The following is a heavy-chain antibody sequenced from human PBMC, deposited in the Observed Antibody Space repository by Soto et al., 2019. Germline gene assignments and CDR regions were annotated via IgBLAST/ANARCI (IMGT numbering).Heavy chain of an antibody. D-gene: IGHD2-15*01. CDR3: ARDERYSTGGSCYSEFYFHF. V-gene: IGHV1-18*04. J-gene: IGHJ4*02. Sequence: LVQSGAEVKKPGASVKVSCKASGFTFTTYGISWMRQAPGQGPEWMGWISLQNGDTKFAQKFQGRVTMTTDSSTNTAHMELRNLRSDDTAVYYCARDERYSTGGSCYSEFYFHFWGQGTLVTVSS. CDR1: GFTFTTYG. CDR2: ISLQNGDT.